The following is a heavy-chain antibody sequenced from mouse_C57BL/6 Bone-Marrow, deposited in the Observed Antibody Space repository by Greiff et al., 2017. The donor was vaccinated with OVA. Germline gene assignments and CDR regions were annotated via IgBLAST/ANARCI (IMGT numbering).Heavy chain of an antibody. V-gene: IGHV6-3*01. J-gene: IGHJ2*01. Sequence: EVKVVESGGGLVQPGGSMKLSCVASGFTFSNYWMNWVRQSPEKGLEWVAQIRLKSDNYATHYAESGKGRFTISRDDSKSSVYLQMNNLRAEDTGIYYCTGSYYYGNYWGQGTTLTVSS. CDR1: GFTFSNYW. CDR2: IRLKSDNYAT. CDR3: TGSYYYGNY. D-gene: IGHD1-1*01.